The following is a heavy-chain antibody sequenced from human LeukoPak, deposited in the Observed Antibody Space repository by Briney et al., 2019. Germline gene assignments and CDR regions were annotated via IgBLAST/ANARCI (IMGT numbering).Heavy chain of an antibody. CDR2: ISAYNGNT. CDR1: GYTFTSYG. D-gene: IGHD5-12*01. Sequence: GASVKVSCKASGYTFTSYGISWVRQAPGQGLEWMGWISAYNGNTNYAQKLQGRVTMTTDTSTSTAYLELRSLRSDDTAVYYCARYYSGYDQPLYYYYGMDVWGQGTTVTVSS. J-gene: IGHJ6*02. V-gene: IGHV1-18*01. CDR3: ARYYSGYDQPLYYYYGMDV.